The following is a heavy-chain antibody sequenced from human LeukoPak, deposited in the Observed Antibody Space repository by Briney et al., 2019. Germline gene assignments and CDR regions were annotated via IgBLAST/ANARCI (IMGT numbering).Heavy chain of an antibody. CDR2: IYYGGST. J-gene: IGHJ5*02. CDR3: ARDRAIRCSNDGGWFDP. D-gene: IGHD1-1*01. V-gene: IGHV4-59*01. Sequence: SETLSLTCTVSGGSISSYYWSWIRQPPGKGLEWIGYIYYGGSTNYNPSLKSRVTISVDTSKNQFSLKLNSVTAADTAVYYCARDRAIRCSNDGGWFDPWGQGAVVTVSS. CDR1: GGSISSYY.